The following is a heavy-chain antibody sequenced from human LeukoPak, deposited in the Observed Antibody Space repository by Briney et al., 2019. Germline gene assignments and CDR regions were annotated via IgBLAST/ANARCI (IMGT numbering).Heavy chain of an antibody. CDR1: GGSCIGYY. J-gene: IGHJ6*03. CDR2: INHSGST. D-gene: IGHD6-13*01. CDR3: AGLRATGTGSGYMDV. V-gene: IGHV4-34*01. Sequence: TSETLSLTCAVYGGSCIGYYWSWIRQPPGKGLEWIGEINHSGSTNYNPSLKSRLTISVDTSKNLFSLKLSSVTAADTAKFYCAGLRATGTGSGYMDVWGKGTTVIVSS.